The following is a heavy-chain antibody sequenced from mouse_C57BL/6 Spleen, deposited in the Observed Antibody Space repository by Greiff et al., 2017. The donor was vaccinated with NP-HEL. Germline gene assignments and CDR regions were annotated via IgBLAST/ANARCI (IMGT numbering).Heavy chain of an antibody. J-gene: IGHJ3*01. CDR2: ISDGGSYT. CDR1: GFTFSSYA. CDR3: ARDGYYGSFAY. V-gene: IGHV5-4*01. D-gene: IGHD1-1*01. Sequence: EVQLAESGGGLVKPGGSLKLSCAASGFTFSSYAMSWVRQTPEKRLEWVATISDGGSYTYYPDNVKGRFTISRDNAKNNMYLQMSHLKSEDTAMYYCARDGYYGSFAYWGQGTLVTVSA.